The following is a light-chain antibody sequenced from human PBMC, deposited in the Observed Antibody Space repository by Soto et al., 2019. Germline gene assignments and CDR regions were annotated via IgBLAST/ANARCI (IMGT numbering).Light chain of an antibody. CDR2: GAS. CDR1: QSVSSK. V-gene: IGKV3-15*01. J-gene: IGKJ1*01. Sequence: EVVMTQSPATLSVYPGERATLSCRASQSVSSKLAWYQQKPGQAPRLLIYGASTRATGFPARFSGSGSGTEFTLTISSLQSEDFAVYYCQQYNGWPITFGQGTKV. CDR3: QQYNGWPIT.